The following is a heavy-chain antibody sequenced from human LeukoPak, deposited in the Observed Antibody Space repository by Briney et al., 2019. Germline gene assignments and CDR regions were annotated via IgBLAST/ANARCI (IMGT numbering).Heavy chain of an antibody. Sequence: GSLRLSCAASGFTLSSYRMNWVRQAPGKGLEWVAEIYHSGSTNYKTSLKSRVTTSVDKSKNQLSLRLTSVTAADTAVYYCARAVGYTSGQRLDYWGQGTLVTVSS. D-gene: IGHD5-18*01. CDR2: IYHSGST. J-gene: IGHJ4*02. CDR3: ARAVGYTSGQRLDY. V-gene: IGHV4-4*02. CDR1: GFTLSSYR.